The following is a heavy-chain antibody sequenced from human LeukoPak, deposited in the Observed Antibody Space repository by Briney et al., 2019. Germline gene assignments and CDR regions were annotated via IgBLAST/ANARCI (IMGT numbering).Heavy chain of an antibody. CDR2: INADGSST. CDR1: AFTFSTSW. Sequence: GGSLRLSCAASAFTFSTSWMHWVRQAPGKGLVWVSRINADGSSTSYADSVKGRFTVSRDNAKNTLYLQMNSLRVEDTAVYYCVRALTGSEDFWGQGTLVTVSS. D-gene: IGHD1-20*01. CDR3: VRALTGSEDF. J-gene: IGHJ4*02. V-gene: IGHV3-74*01.